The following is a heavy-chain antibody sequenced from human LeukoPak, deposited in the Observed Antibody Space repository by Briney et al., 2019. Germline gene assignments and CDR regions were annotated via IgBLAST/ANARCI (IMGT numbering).Heavy chain of an antibody. CDR1: GGPFSSYA. CDR2: IIPILGIA. J-gene: IGHJ6*02. D-gene: IGHD5-18*01. Sequence: ASVKVSCKASGGPFSSYAISWVRQAPGQGLEWMGRIIPILGIANYAQKFQGRVTITADKSTSTAYMELSSLRSEDTAVYYCARIPGYSYGYDYRYYYYYGMDVWGQGTTVTVSS. CDR3: ARIPGYSYGYDYRYYYYYGMDV. V-gene: IGHV1-69*04.